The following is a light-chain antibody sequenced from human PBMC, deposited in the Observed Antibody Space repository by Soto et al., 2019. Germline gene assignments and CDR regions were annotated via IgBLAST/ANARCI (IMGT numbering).Light chain of an antibody. J-gene: IGLJ2*01. V-gene: IGLV2-11*01. CDR2: DVS. CDR3: CSYAGSDTFVV. Sequence: QSALTQPRSVSGSPGQSVTISCTGTSSDVGGYNYGSWYQQHPGKAPKLMIYDVSKRPSGVPDRFSGSKSGNTASLTISGLQAEDEADYYCCSYAGSDTFVVFGGGTKLTVL. CDR1: SSDVGGYNY.